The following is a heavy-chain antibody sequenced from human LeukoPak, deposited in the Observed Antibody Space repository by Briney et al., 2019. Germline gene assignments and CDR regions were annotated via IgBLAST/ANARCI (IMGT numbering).Heavy chain of an antibody. CDR1: GYKFNNFY. D-gene: IGHD3-10*01. Sequence: GESLKISCQASGYKFNNFYIAWVRQMPGKGLEWVAIIYPGDSDIRYSPSIQGHVTMSVDRSISTAYLQWSSLKASDTAMYYCAYSGTYYNPPFQYWGQGTLVTVSS. CDR2: IYPGDSDI. V-gene: IGHV5-51*01. CDR3: AYSGTYYNPPFQY. J-gene: IGHJ4*02.